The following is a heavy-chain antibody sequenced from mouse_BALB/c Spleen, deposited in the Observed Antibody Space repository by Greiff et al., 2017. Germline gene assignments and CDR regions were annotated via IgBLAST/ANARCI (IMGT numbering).Heavy chain of an antibody. Sequence: EVQLVESGPGLVKPSQSLSLTCTVTGYSITSDYAWNWIRQFPGNKLEWMGYISYSGSTSYNPSLKSRISITRDTSKNQFFLQLNSVTTEDTATYYCARRAYYGNYAWFAYWGQGTLVTVSA. CDR3: ARRAYYGNYAWFAY. D-gene: IGHD2-10*01. CDR1: GYSITSDYA. J-gene: IGHJ3*01. V-gene: IGHV3-2*02. CDR2: ISYSGST.